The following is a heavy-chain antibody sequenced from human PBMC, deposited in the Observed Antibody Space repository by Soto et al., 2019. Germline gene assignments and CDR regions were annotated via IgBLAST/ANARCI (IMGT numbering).Heavy chain of an antibody. CDR3: ARVRAVAGGRVFDI. D-gene: IGHD6-19*01. V-gene: IGHV1-18*04. J-gene: IGHJ3*02. CDR2: ISAYNGNT. CDR1: GYTFTSYG. Sequence: GASVKVSCKASGYTFTSYGISWVRQAPGQRLEWMGWISAYNGNTNYAQKLQGRVTMTTDTTTSTAYRELRSLRSDDTAVYYGARVRAVAGGRVFDIWGQGTMVTVSS.